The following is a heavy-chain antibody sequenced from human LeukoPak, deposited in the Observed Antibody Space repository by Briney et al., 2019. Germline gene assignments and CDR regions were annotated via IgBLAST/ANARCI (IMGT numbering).Heavy chain of an antibody. V-gene: IGHV1-69*05. CDR1: GGTFSSYA. Sequence: SVKVSCKASGGTFSSYAISWVRQAPGQGLEWMGRIIPIFGTANYAQKFQGRVAITTDESTSTAYMELSSLRSEDTAVYYCAREDVGSGWYVPRVYYYMDVWGKGTTVTVSS. CDR2: IIPIFGTA. J-gene: IGHJ6*03. CDR3: AREDVGSGWYVPRVYYYMDV. D-gene: IGHD6-19*01.